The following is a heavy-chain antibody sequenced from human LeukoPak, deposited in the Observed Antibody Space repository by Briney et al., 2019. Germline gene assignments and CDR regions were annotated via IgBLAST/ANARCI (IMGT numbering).Heavy chain of an antibody. V-gene: IGHV1-8*03. J-gene: IGHJ4*02. D-gene: IGHD1-26*01. CDR2: MNPNSGNT. Sequence: GASGKVSCKASGYTFTSYDINWVRQATGQGLGWMGWMNPNSGNTAYAQKLQGRVTITRNTSISTAYMELSSLRSEDTAVYYCARAVRRGPSGSPGYWGQGTLVTVSS. CDR3: ARAVRRGPSGSPGY. CDR1: GYTFTSYD.